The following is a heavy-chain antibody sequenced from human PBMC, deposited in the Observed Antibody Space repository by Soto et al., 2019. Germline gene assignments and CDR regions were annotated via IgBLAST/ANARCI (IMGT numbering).Heavy chain of an antibody. J-gene: IGHJ3*02. D-gene: IGHD2-15*01. V-gene: IGHV3-23*01. CDR2: ISGSGGST. Sequence: GGSLRLSCAASGFTFSSYAMSWVRQAPGKGLEWVSAISGSGGSTYYADSVKGRFTISRDNSKNTLYLQMNSLRAEDTAVYYCARQDSDIVVVVAARGDAFDIWGQGTMVTVSS. CDR3: ARQDSDIVVVVAARGDAFDI. CDR1: GFTFSSYA.